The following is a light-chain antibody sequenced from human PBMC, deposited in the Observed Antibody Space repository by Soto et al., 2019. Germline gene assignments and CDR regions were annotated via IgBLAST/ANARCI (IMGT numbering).Light chain of an antibody. CDR3: QQYNRYSLT. V-gene: IGKV1-5*01. J-gene: IGKJ4*01. Sequence: DIQMTQSPSTLSASVGDRVTITCRASQSISSWLAWYQQKPGKAPKLLIYDASSLESGVPSRFSGSGSDTEVTLTINNLQPDDCATYHCQQYNRYSLTFGGGTKVEIK. CDR2: DAS. CDR1: QSISSW.